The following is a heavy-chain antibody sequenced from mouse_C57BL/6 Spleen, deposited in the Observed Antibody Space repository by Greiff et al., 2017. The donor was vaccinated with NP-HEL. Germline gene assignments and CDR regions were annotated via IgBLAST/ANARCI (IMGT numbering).Heavy chain of an antibody. CDR2: IYPGDGDT. CDR3: ARWEDY. CDR1: GYAFSSSW. Sequence: VKLQQSGPELVKPGASVKISCKASGYAFSSSWMNWVKQRPGKGLEWIGRIYPGDGDTNYNGKFKGKATLTADKSSSTAYMQLSSLTSEDSAVYFCARWEDYWGQGTTLTVSS. J-gene: IGHJ2*01. D-gene: IGHD4-1*01. V-gene: IGHV1-82*01.